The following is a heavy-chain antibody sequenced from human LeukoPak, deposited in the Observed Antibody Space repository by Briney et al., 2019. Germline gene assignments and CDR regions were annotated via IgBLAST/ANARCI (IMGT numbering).Heavy chain of an antibody. CDR1: GYTFTSYG. J-gene: IGHJ6*02. Sequence: GASVKVSCKASGYTFTSYGISWVRQAPGQGLEWMGWISAYNGNTNYAQKLQGRVTMTTDTSTSTAYMELRSLRSDDTAVYYCARVSHDYGDYENYYYNGMDVWGQGTTVTVSS. CDR2: ISAYNGNT. D-gene: IGHD4-17*01. V-gene: IGHV1-18*01. CDR3: ARVSHDYGDYENYYYNGMDV.